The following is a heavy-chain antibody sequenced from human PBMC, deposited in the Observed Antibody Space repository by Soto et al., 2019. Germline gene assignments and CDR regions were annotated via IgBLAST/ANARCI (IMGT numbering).Heavy chain of an antibody. CDR2: INAGSGNT. V-gene: IGHV1-3*01. Sequence: ASVKVSCKASGYTSTNYGMHWVRQAPGQRLEWMGWINAGSGNTKYSQKFQGRITITRDTSASTVYMELSSLRSEDTAVYYCAADPDIVVVPAAEEIYYMDVWGKGTTVTVSS. D-gene: IGHD2-2*01. CDR1: GYTSTNYG. J-gene: IGHJ6*03. CDR3: AADPDIVVVPAAEEIYYMDV.